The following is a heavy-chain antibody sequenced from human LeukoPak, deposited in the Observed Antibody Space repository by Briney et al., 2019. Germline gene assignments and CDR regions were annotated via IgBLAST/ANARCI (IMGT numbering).Heavy chain of an antibody. CDR1: GGSISSSSYY. CDR2: IYYSGST. CDR3: ARPHYDFWSGYSARWFDP. J-gene: IGHJ5*02. D-gene: IGHD3-3*01. Sequence: SETLSLTCTVSGGSISSSSYYWGWIRQPPGKGLKWIGSIYYSGSTYYNPSLKSRVTISVDTSKNQFSLKLSSVTAADTAVYYCARPHYDFWSGYSARWFDPWGQGTLVTVSS. V-gene: IGHV4-39*01.